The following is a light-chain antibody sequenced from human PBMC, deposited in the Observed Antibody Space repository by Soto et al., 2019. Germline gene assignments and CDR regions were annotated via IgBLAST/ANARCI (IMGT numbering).Light chain of an antibody. CDR1: SSDVVGYNY. Sequence: QSALTQPASVSGSPGQSITIACTGTSSDVVGYNYVSWYQQHPGKAPKFMIYEASNRPSGVSNRFSGSNSGNTASLPISGLQDADEGDYYCSSYTSSSTVVFGGGTKVTVL. CDR3: SSYTSSSTVV. V-gene: IGLV2-14*01. CDR2: EAS. J-gene: IGLJ2*01.